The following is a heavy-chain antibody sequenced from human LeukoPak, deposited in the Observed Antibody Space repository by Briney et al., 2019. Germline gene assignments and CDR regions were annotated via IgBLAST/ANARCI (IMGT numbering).Heavy chain of an antibody. J-gene: IGHJ4*02. CDR3: ARVTYSIFDY. CDR2: IYYSGST. V-gene: IGHV4-59*08. Sequence: SETLSLTCTVSGGSISSYYWSWIRQPPGKGLEWIGSIYYSGSTYYNPSLKSRVTTSVDTSKNQFSLKLSSVTAADTAVYYCARVTYSIFDYWGQGTLVTVSS. CDR1: GGSISSYY. D-gene: IGHD2-21*01.